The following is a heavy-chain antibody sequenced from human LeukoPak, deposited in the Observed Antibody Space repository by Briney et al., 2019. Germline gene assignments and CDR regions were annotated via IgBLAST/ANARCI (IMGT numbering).Heavy chain of an antibody. V-gene: IGHV5-51*01. J-gene: IGHJ4*02. CDR3: ARRSRSDFWSGYYPTSFDY. Sequence: GESLKISCKGSGYSFTSYWIGWVRQMPGKGLEWMGIIYPGDSDTRYSPSFQGQVTISADKSISTAYLQWSSLKASDTAMYYCARRSRSDFWSGYYPTSFDYWGQGTLVTVSS. D-gene: IGHD3-3*01. CDR2: IYPGDSDT. CDR1: GYSFTSYW.